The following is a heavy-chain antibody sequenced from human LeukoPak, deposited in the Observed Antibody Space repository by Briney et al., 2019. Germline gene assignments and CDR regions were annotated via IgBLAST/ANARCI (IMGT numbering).Heavy chain of an antibody. CDR2: IRYDGSNK. J-gene: IGHJ4*02. V-gene: IGHV3-30*02. CDR3: ARDPFSSSSFDY. CDR1: GFTFSSYG. Sequence: GGSLRLSCAASGFTFSSYGMHWVRQAPGNGLEWVAFIRYDGSNKYYADSVKGRFTISRDNAKNSLYLQMNTLRAEDTAVYYCARDPFSSSSFDYWGQGTLVTVSS. D-gene: IGHD6-13*01.